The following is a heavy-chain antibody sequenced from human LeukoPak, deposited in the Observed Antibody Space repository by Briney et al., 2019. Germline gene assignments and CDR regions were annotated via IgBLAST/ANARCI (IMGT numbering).Heavy chain of an antibody. CDR1: GFTFSSYA. Sequence: GGSLRLSCAASGFTFSSYAMTWVRQAPGKGLEWVSGTSASGGSTYYADSVKGRFTISRDNFNNTLYLQMNSLRADDTAVYFCAKDLGSGSYYAAFDYWGQGTLVTVSS. CDR2: TSASGGST. J-gene: IGHJ4*02. CDR3: AKDLGSGSYYAAFDY. D-gene: IGHD3-10*01. V-gene: IGHV3-23*01.